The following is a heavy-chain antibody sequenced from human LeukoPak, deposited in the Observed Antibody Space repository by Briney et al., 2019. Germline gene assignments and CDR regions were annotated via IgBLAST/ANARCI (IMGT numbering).Heavy chain of an antibody. V-gene: IGHV4-30-4*01. CDR1: GGSISSGDYY. CDR2: IYHSGST. Sequence: SQTLSLTCTVSGGSISSGDYYWSWIRQPPGKGLEWIGYIYHSGSTYYNPSLKSRVIISLDRSKNQFSLRLSSVTAADTAVYYCAREKKGPIDYWGQGTLVTVSS. J-gene: IGHJ4*02. CDR3: AREKKGPIDY.